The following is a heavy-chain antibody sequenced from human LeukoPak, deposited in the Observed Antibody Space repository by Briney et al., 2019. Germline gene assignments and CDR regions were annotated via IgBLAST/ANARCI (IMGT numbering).Heavy chain of an antibody. CDR3: AREKGGSGSYPLDY. CDR1: GFTFRNYG. Sequence: GGSLRLSCAASGFTFRNYGMHWVRQAPGKGLEWVAVISYDGSNKYFADSVKGRFTISRDNSKNTLYLQMNSLRAEDTAVYYCAREKGGSGSYPLDYWGQGTLVTVSS. J-gene: IGHJ4*02. V-gene: IGHV3-30*03. D-gene: IGHD3-10*01. CDR2: ISYDGSNK.